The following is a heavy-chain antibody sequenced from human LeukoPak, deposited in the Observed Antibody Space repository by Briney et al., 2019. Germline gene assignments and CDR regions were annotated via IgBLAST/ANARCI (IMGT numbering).Heavy chain of an antibody. CDR1: GFTFSSYS. Sequence: GGPLRLSCAASGFTFSSYSVNLVRQAPGKGLEWVSYISSSSSTIYYADSVKGRFTISRDNAKNSLYLQMNSLRDEDTAVYYCARLDYGGNFAFDYWGQGTLVTVSS. V-gene: IGHV3-48*02. D-gene: IGHD4-23*01. J-gene: IGHJ4*02. CDR3: ARLDYGGNFAFDY. CDR2: ISSSSSTI.